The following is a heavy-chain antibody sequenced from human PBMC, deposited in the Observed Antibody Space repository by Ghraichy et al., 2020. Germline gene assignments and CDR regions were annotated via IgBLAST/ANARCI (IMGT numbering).Heavy chain of an antibody. Sequence: GGSLRLSCAASGFTFSSYNMNWVRQAPGKGLEWVSSISSSSSYIYYADSVKGRFTISRDNAKNSLCLQMNSLRAEDTAVYYCTRDSGGAGRRNYWGHGTVVIVSS. CDR3: TRDSGGAGRRNY. CDR2: ISSSSSYI. J-gene: IGHJ4*01. V-gene: IGHV3-21*01. D-gene: IGHD6-6*01. CDR1: GFTFSSYN.